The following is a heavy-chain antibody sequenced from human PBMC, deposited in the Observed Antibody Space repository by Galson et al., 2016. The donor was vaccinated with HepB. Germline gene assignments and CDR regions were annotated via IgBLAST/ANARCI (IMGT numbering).Heavy chain of an antibody. V-gene: IGHV3-23*01. D-gene: IGHD2-15*01. CDR3: AKDPSWWGSHFYSMDV. CDR1: GFTFSSYA. J-gene: IGHJ6*03. Sequence: SLRLSCAASGFTFSSYAMSWVRQVPGKGLEWVSTISGTGGSTDYADSVQGRLTISTDNSKNTLYLQMNNLRAEDTAVYFWAKDPSWWGSHFYSMDVWGKGTTVIVSS. CDR2: ISGTGGST.